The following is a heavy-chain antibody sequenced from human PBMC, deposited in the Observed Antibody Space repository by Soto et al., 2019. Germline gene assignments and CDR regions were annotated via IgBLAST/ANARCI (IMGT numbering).Heavy chain of an antibody. CDR2: IYYSGST. D-gene: IGHD7-27*01. V-gene: IGHV4-59*08. CDR3: AGRWGRTFDY. J-gene: IGHJ4*02. Sequence: QVQLQESGPGLVKPSETLSLTCTVSGGSISSYYWSWIRQPPGKGLEWIGYIYYSGSTNYNPSLKSRVTLSVDTSKNQFSLKLSSVTAADTAVYYCAGRWGRTFDYWGQGTLVTVSS. CDR1: GGSISSYY.